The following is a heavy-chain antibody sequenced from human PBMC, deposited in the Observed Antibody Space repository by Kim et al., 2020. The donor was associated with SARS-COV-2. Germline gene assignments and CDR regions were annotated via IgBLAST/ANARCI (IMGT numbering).Heavy chain of an antibody. D-gene: IGHD6-19*01. CDR2: INPNSGGT. V-gene: IGHV1-2*02. J-gene: IGHJ5*02. CDR1: GYTFTGYY. Sequence: ASVKVSCKASGYTFTGYYMHWVRQAPGQGLEWMGWINPNSGGTNYAQKFQGRVTMTRDTSISTAYMELSRLRSDDTAVYYCARDREYSSGWYGAGWVLDPWGQGTLVTVSS. CDR3: ARDREYSSGWYGAGWVLDP.